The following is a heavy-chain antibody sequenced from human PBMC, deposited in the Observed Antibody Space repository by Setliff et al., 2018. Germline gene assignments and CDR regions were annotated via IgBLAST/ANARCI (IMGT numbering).Heavy chain of an antibody. CDR1: GYSFTSYW. CDR2: IYPGDSDT. J-gene: IGHJ3*02. V-gene: IGHV5-51*01. Sequence: GESLKLSCKGSGYSFTSYWIGRVRQMPGKGLEWMGIIYPGDSDTRYSPSFQGQVTISADKSISTAYLQWSSLKASDTAMYYCARITYYYDSSGYYPDAFDIWGQGTMVTVSS. D-gene: IGHD3-22*01. CDR3: ARITYYYDSSGYYPDAFDI.